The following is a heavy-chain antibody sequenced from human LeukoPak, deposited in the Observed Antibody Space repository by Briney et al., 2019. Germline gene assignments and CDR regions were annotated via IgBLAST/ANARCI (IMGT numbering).Heavy chain of an antibody. V-gene: IGHV1-24*01. J-gene: IGHJ4*02. CDR1: GYTLTELS. Sequence: ASVKVSCKVSGYTLTELSMHWVRQAPGKGLEWMGGFDPEDGETIYAQKFQGRVTMTEDTSTDTAYMEPSSLRSEDTAVYYCATSLVHYYDSSGPDYWGQGTLVTVSS. D-gene: IGHD3-22*01. CDR3: ATSLVHYYDSSGPDY. CDR2: FDPEDGET.